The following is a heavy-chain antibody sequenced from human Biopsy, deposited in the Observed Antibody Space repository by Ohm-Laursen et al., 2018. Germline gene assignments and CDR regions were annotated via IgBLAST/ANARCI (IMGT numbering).Heavy chain of an antibody. CDR1: GNTFATYH. D-gene: IGHD5-24*01. J-gene: IGHJ6*02. Sequence: VKVSCKASGNTFATYHIHWVRQAPGQGPEWMGVISPSGATTSFSQKFQGRITMTRDTSTGTVYMDLNSLGSEDTAVYYCARAGVGSDGTDSYYYGMDVWGPGTTVTVSS. CDR2: ISPSGATT. V-gene: IGHV1-46*01. CDR3: ARAGVGSDGTDSYYYGMDV.